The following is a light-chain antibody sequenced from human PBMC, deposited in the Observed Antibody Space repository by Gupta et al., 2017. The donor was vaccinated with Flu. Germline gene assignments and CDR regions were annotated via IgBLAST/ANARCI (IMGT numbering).Light chain of an antibody. CDR3: LQAQRVPHT. Sequence: DVQLTQSLSSVSASVADRVTITGRPSQGISNWLDWYQQKPGKAPKLLIYAASSLQSGVPARFSGSGSGTDCTLNISRLEAEDFAAYYCLQAQRVPHTCGGGTKVEIK. V-gene: IGKV1D-12*01. CDR1: QGISNW. CDR2: AAS. J-gene: IGKJ4*01.